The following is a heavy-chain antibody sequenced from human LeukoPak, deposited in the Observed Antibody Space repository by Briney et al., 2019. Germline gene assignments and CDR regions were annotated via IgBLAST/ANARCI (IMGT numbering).Heavy chain of an antibody. CDR3: ARDLSQFRRYGSGSYYPILYYFDY. J-gene: IGHJ4*02. CDR1: GGTFSSYT. V-gene: IGHV1-18*01. D-gene: IGHD3-10*01. CDR2: ISAYNGNT. Sequence: ASVKVSCKASGGTFSSYTISWVRQAPGQGLEWMGWISAYNGNTNYAQKLQGRVTMTTDTSTSTAYMELRSLRSDDTAVYYCARDLSQFRRYGSGSYYPILYYFDYWGQGTLVTVSS.